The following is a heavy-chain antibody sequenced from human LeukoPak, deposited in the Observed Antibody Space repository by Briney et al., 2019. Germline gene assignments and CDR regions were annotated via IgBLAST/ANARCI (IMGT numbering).Heavy chain of an antibody. J-gene: IGHJ4*02. Sequence: PGGSLRLSCAASGFTFSSYAMSWVRQAPGKGLEWVSAISGSGGSTYYADSVKGRFTISRDNSKNALYLQMNSLRAEDTAVYYCANLIAVAGTYFDYWGQGTLVAVSS. CDR3: ANLIAVAGTYFDY. D-gene: IGHD6-19*01. CDR2: ISGSGGST. V-gene: IGHV3-23*01. CDR1: GFTFSSYA.